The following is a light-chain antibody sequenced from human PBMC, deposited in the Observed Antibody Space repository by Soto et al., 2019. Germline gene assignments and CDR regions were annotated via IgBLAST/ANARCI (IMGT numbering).Light chain of an antibody. J-gene: IGKJ3*01. CDR1: QGISSY. CDR2: AAS. Sequence: IQLTQSPSSLSASVGDRVTITCRASQGISSYLAWYQQKPGKAPKLLIYAASTLQSGVPSRFSGSGSGTDFTLTISGLQPKDFATYYCQQLNSYLLTFGRGTKVDIK. CDR3: QQLNSYLLT. V-gene: IGKV1-9*01.